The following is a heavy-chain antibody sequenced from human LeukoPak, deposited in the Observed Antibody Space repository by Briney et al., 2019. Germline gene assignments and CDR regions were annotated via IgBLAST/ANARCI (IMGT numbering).Heavy chain of an antibody. CDR2: ITDSGDST. D-gene: IGHD2-2*01. Sequence: HPGGSLRLSCAASGFTFNNRAMSWVRQTPGKGLEWVSSITDSGDSTYYADSVKGRFTISRDNSKDTLYLQMNSLRAEDTAIYFCAKDETWRPAADWGQGTLVTVSS. CDR1: GFTFNNRA. J-gene: IGHJ4*02. V-gene: IGHV3-23*01. CDR3: AKDETWRPAAD.